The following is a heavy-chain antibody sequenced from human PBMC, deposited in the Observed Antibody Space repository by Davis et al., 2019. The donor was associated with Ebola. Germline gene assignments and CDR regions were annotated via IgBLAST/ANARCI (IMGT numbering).Heavy chain of an antibody. CDR3: ARIRGSSWSRPYSGSLPETFTFDY. J-gene: IGHJ4*02. Sequence: SGPTLVKPTQTLTLTCTFSGFSLSTSGMCVSWIRQPPGKALEWLALIDWDDDKYYSTSLKTRLTISKDTSKNQVVLTMTNMDPVDTATYYCARIRGSSWSRPYSGSLPETFTFDYWGQGTLVTVSS. CDR1: GFSLSTSGMC. D-gene: IGHD1-26*01. V-gene: IGHV2-70*01. CDR2: IDWDDDK.